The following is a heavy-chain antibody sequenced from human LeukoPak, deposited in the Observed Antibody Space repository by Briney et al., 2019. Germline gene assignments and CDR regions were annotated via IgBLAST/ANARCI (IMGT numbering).Heavy chain of an antibody. V-gene: IGHV1-2*02. CDR3: ARDYYDSSGYRTSH. CDR1: GYTFTGYY. Sequence: ASVKVSCKASGYTFTGYYMHWVRQAPGQELEWMGWINPNSGGTNYAQKFQGRVTMTRDTSISTAYMELSRLRSDDTAVYYCARDYYDSSGYRTSHWGQGTLVTVSS. D-gene: IGHD3-22*01. CDR2: INPNSGGT. J-gene: IGHJ1*01.